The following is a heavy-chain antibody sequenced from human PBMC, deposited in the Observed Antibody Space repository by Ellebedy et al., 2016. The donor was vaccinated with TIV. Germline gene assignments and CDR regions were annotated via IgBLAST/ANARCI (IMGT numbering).Heavy chain of an antibody. CDR3: VRGATGNSFGT. CDR2: ISASGANT. J-gene: IGHJ5*02. D-gene: IGHD5-12*01. V-gene: IGHV3-23*01. CDR1: GFTFSNYA. Sequence: GGSLRLSCAASGFTFSNYAMTWVRQAPGRGLERVSAISASGANTYYADSVRDSVKGRFTISRDNSKNMVYLQMNSLKDEDTAVYFCVRGATGNSFGTWGQGTLVTVSS.